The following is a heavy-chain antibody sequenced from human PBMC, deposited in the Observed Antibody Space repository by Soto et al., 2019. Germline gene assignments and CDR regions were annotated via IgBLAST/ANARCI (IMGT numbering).Heavy chain of an antibody. Sequence: HPGGSLRLSCAVPGVIFNGYGMHWVRQAAGKGLEWVAVIWHDGSEKYYADSVKGRFTISRDNSRNTLYLQMNSLRAEDTAVYYCAAKLELRGYYFDYWGQGTLVTVSS. CDR3: AAKLELRGYYFDY. J-gene: IGHJ4*02. CDR1: GVIFNGYG. CDR2: IWHDGSEK. D-gene: IGHD1-7*01. V-gene: IGHV3-33*03.